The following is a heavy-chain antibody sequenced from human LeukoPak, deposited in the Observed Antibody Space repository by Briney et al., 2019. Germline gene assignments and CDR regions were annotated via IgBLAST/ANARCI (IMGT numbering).Heavy chain of an antibody. CDR1: GGSISSGGYS. Sequence: SETLSLTCAVSGGSISSGGYSWSWIRQPPGKGLEWIGYIYYSGSTYYNPSLKSRVTISVDTSKNQFSLKLSSVTAADTAVYYCARVWGSYRYSRSFDYWGQGTLVTVSS. CDR2: IYYSGST. J-gene: IGHJ4*02. V-gene: IGHV4-30-4*07. CDR3: ARVWGSYRYSRSFDY. D-gene: IGHD3-16*02.